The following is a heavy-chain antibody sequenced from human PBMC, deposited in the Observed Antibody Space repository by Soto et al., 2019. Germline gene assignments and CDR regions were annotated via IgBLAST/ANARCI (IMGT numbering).Heavy chain of an antibody. J-gene: IGHJ5*02. V-gene: IGHV4-61*01. CDR2: IYYSGST. Sequence: SETLFLTCTVSGGSVSSGSYYWSWIRQPPGKGLEWIGYIYYSGSTNYNPSLKSRVTISVDTSKNQFSLKLSSVTAADTAVYYCARSYDFWSGPYNWFDPWGQGTLVTVSS. D-gene: IGHD3-3*01. CDR3: ARSYDFWSGPYNWFDP. CDR1: GGSVSSGSYY.